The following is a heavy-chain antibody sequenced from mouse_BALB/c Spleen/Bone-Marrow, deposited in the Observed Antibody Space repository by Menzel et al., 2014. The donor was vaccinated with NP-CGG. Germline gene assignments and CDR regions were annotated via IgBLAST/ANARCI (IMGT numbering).Heavy chain of an antibody. V-gene: IGHV1-9*01. CDR2: ILPGSGST. Sequence: QVHLQQPGAELMKPGASVKISCKATGYTFSSYWIEWVKQRPGHGLEWIGEILPGSGSTNYNEKFKGKATFTADTSSNTAYMQLSSLTSEDSAVYYCARGAYYGNYFDYRGQGTTLTVSS. CDR3: ARGAYYGNYFDY. CDR1: GYTFSSYW. J-gene: IGHJ2*01. D-gene: IGHD2-10*01.